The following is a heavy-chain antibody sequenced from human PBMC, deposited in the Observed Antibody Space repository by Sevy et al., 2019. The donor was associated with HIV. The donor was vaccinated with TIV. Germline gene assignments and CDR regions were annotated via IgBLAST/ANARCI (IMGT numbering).Heavy chain of an antibody. Sequence: SETLSLTCAVSGDSINSGDYSWSWIRQPPGRGLEWIGYIYHSGNTYYNPSLKSRVTISVDRSRNQFSLKLTSVTAADTALYYCATVTTLFGALNLNCFEPWGQGTLVTVSS. CDR2: IYHSGNT. CDR1: GDSINSGDYS. J-gene: IGHJ5*02. V-gene: IGHV4-30-2*01. D-gene: IGHD3-3*01. CDR3: ATVTTLFGALNLNCFEP.